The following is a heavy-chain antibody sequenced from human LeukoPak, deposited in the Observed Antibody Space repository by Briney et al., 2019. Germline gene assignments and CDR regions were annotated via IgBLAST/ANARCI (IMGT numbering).Heavy chain of an antibody. D-gene: IGHD2-21*01. V-gene: IGHV4-59*12. J-gene: IGHJ4*02. Sequence: PWETLSLTRTVSGGSISSYYWSWIRQPPGKGLEWIGSIYYSGSTYYNPSLKSRVTISVDTSKNQFSLKLSSVTAADTAVYYCARDQLIGSRVDYWGQGTLVTVSS. CDR3: ARDQLIGSRVDY. CDR2: IYYSGST. CDR1: GGSISSYY.